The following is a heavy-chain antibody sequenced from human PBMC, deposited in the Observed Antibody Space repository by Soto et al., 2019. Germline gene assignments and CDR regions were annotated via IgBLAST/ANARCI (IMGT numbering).Heavy chain of an antibody. J-gene: IGHJ4*02. Sequence: ETLSLTCTVSGCSISSSSYYWGWIRQPPGKGLEWIGSIYYSGSTYYNPSLKSRVTISVDTSKNQFSLKLSSVTAADTAVYYCARGWGKVYFDYWGQGTLVTVSS. CDR3: ARGWGKVYFDY. CDR2: IYYSGST. V-gene: IGHV4-39*01. D-gene: IGHD7-27*01. CDR1: GCSISSSSYY.